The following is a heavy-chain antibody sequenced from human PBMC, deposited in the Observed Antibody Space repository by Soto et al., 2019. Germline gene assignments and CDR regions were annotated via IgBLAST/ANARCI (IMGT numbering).Heavy chain of an antibody. D-gene: IGHD3-10*01. Sequence: PGGTLRLSCAASGVTFSSYAMSWVRQAPGKRLEWVSAISGSGGSTYYADAVKGRLTISRDNSKNTLYLQMNSLRAEDTAVYYSAKDRLGVRGVIPDLYYYMDVWGKGTTVTVSS. CDR2: ISGSGGST. V-gene: IGHV3-23*01. CDR1: GVTFSSYA. J-gene: IGHJ6*03. CDR3: AKDRLGVRGVIPDLYYYMDV.